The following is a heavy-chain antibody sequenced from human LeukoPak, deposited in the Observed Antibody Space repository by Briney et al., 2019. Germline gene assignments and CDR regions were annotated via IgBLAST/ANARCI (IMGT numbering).Heavy chain of an antibody. Sequence: ASVKVSCKASGYTFTGYYMHWVRQAPGQGLEWMGWINPNSGGTNYAQKFQGRVTMTRDTSISTAYMELSSLRSEDTAVYYCARALRDYVWGSYRLIAYYYMDVWGKGTTVTISS. CDR3: ARALRDYVWGSYRLIAYYYMDV. CDR1: GYTFTGYY. J-gene: IGHJ6*03. V-gene: IGHV1-2*02. D-gene: IGHD3-16*02. CDR2: INPNSGGT.